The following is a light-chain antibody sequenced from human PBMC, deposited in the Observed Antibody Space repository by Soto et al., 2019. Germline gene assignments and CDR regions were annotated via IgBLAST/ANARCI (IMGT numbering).Light chain of an antibody. J-gene: IGLJ1*01. Sequence: SALTKAASVSGSPGQSITISCTGTSSDIGGYKYVSWYQQHPGKAPKLMIYDVSNRPSGVSNRFSGSKSGNTATLTISGLQGEDEAAYYCSSYTGGSTYVFGTGTKVTVL. CDR3: SSYTGGSTYV. V-gene: IGLV2-14*01. CDR2: DVS. CDR1: SSDIGGYKY.